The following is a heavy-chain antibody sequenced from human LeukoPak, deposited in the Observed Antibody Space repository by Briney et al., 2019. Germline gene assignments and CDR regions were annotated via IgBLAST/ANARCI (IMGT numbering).Heavy chain of an antibody. CDR3: AGCSSTSCYGPLDAFDI. CDR1: GFTFSDYY. CDR2: ISSSGSTI. D-gene: IGHD2-2*01. J-gene: IGHJ3*02. Sequence: GGSLRLSCAASGFTFSDYYMSWIRQAPGKGLEWVSYISSSGSTIYYADSVKGRFTISRDNAKNSLYLQMNSLRAEDTAVYYCAGCSSTSCYGPLDAFDIWGQGTMVTVSS. V-gene: IGHV3-11*01.